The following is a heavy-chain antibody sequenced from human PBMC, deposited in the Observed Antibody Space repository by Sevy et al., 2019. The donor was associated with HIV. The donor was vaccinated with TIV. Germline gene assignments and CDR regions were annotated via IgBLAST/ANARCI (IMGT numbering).Heavy chain of an antibody. CDR2: ISYDGSNK. CDR3: ANHYSNYSPIGAFDI. Sequence: GGSLRLSCAASGFTFSSYGMHWVRQAPGKGLEWVAVISYDGSNKYYADSVKGRFTISRDNSKNTLYLQMNSLRAEDTAVYYCANHYSNYSPIGAFDIWGQGTMVTVSS. V-gene: IGHV3-30*18. D-gene: IGHD4-4*01. CDR1: GFTFSSYG. J-gene: IGHJ3*02.